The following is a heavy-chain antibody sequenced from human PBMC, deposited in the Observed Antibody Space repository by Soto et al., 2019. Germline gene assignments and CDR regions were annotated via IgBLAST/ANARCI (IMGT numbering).Heavy chain of an antibody. CDR3: ARVLGLGIGSSGFGMDV. J-gene: IGHJ6*02. V-gene: IGHV3-33*01. Sequence: RGGSLRLFCAASGFTFSSYGMHWVRQAPGKGLEWVAVIWYDGSNKYYADSVKGRFTISRDNSKNTLYLQMNSLRAEDTAVYYCARVLGLGIGSSGFGMDVWGQGTTVTVSS. CDR2: IWYDGSNK. CDR1: GFTFSSYG. D-gene: IGHD6-6*01.